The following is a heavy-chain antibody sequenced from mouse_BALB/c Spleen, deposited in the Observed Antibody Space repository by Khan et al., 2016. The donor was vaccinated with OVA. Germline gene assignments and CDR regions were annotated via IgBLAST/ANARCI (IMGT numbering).Heavy chain of an antibody. CDR1: GFSLTGYG. V-gene: IGHV2-6-7*01. Sequence: QVQLQQSGPGLVAPPQSLSITCTVSGFSLTGYGVNWVRQPPGKGLEWLGMIWGDGSTDYNSALKSRLSISKDNSKSQVFLKMSSLQTDDTARYYCARAYYGNYREAMDYWGQGTSVTVSS. CDR2: IWGDGST. D-gene: IGHD2-10*01. CDR3: ARAYYGNYREAMDY. J-gene: IGHJ4*01.